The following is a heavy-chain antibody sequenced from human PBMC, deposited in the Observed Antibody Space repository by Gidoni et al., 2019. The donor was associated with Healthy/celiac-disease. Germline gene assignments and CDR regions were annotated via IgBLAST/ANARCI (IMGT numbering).Heavy chain of an antibody. V-gene: IGHV3-23*01. J-gene: IGHJ4*02. Sequence: EVQLLESVGGLVQPGGCLRLSCAASGVTFSSDAMSWVRQAPGKGLAGGSAMSGSGGRPDYADYVKGRSTTSRENSKKRLYLQMKSLRAEDTAGYYCAKGGYYDFWSGRSDYWGQGTLVTVSS. CDR2: MSGSGGRP. CDR3: AKGGYYDFWSGRSDY. D-gene: IGHD3-3*01. CDR1: GVTFSSDA.